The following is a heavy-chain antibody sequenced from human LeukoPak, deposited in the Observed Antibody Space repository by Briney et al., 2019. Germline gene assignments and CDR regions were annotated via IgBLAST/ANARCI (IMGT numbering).Heavy chain of an antibody. CDR2: INSGRT. D-gene: IGHD5-24*01. CDR3: ARETPRRGGTRDGYR. CDR1: GGSISIFY. J-gene: IGHJ4*02. Sequence: SETLSLTCTVSGGSISIFYWSWVRQSPGKGLEWIGYINSGRTDYNPSLKSRVSISADTSKNQFSLKLTSVTAADTAVYYCARETPRRGGTRDGYRWGQGTVVTVSS. V-gene: IGHV4-59*01.